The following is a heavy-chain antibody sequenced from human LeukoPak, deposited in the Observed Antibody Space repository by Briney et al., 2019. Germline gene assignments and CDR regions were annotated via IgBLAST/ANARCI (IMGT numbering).Heavy chain of an antibody. D-gene: IGHD4-23*01. CDR2: IYYSGST. CDR3: ARERAGSGNHFDY. J-gene: IGHJ4*02. Sequence: SETLSLTCTVSGGSISSYYWSWIRQPPGKGLEWIGYIYYSGSTNYNPSLKSRVTISVDTSKNQFSLKLSSVTAADTAVYYCARERAGSGNHFDYWGQGTLVTVSS. CDR1: GGSISSYY. V-gene: IGHV4-59*01.